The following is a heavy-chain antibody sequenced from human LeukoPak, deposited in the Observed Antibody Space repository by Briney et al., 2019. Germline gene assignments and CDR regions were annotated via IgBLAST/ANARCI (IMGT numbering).Heavy chain of an antibody. V-gene: IGHV4-39*01. Sequence: PSETLPLTCGVSGGSISSSSYYWGWIRQPPGKGLEWVGTIYYSGSTYYNPSLKSRVTISVDTSKNQFSLKLSSVTAADTAVYYCARQGWSSASGYYFDYWGQGTLVTVSS. D-gene: IGHD6-19*01. J-gene: IGHJ4*02. CDR1: GGSISSSSYY. CDR2: IYYSGST. CDR3: ARQGWSSASGYYFDY.